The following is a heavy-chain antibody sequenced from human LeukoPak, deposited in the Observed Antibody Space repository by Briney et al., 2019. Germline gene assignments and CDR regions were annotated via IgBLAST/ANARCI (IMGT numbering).Heavy chain of an antibody. V-gene: IGHV3-43*02. CDR2: ISGDGGST. Sequence: GGSLRLSCAPSGFTFDDYAMHCVRQAPGKGLEWVSLISGDGGSTYYADSVRGRFTISRDNSKNSLYLQMDSLRTEDTAFYYCAKEIDTLGTNAFDIWGQGTMVTVSS. J-gene: IGHJ3*02. CDR1: GFTFDDYA. D-gene: IGHD2-15*01. CDR3: AKEIDTLGTNAFDI.